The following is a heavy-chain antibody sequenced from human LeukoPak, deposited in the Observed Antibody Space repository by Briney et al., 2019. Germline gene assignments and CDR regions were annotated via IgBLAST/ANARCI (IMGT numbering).Heavy chain of an antibody. V-gene: IGHV3-48*03. J-gene: IGHJ4*02. CDR2: ISSSGSTI. CDR1: GFTFSSYE. Sequence: GGSLRPSCAASGFTFSSYEMNWVRQAPGKGLEWVSYISSSGSTIYYADSVKGRFTISRDNAKNSLYLQMNSLTAEDTAVYYCARDPGTRIDYWGQGTLVTVSS. CDR3: ARDPGTRIDY.